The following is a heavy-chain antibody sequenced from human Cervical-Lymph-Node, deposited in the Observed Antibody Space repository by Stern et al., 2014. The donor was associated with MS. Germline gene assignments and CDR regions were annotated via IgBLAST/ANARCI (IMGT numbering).Heavy chain of an antibody. J-gene: IGHJ6*02. D-gene: IGHD2-15*01. Sequence: QLVQSGGDVVQPGRSLRLSCAASGFSFSAYALHWVRQAPGKGLEWVAVISYDGSQKNYADSVKGRFTISRDSSNNTLYVQMNSLRAEDTAVYYCAREDCSGGSCRGMDVWGQGTTVTVSS. CDR3: AREDCSGGSCRGMDV. CDR1: GFSFSAYA. CDR2: ISYDGSQK. V-gene: IGHV3-30-3*01.